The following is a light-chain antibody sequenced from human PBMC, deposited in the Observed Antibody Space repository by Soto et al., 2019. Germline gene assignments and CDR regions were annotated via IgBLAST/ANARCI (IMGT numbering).Light chain of an antibody. CDR3: QQYGGSPT. CDR2: GAS. CDR1: QSVRTNS. Sequence: EIVLTQSPGTLSLSPGERATLSCRASQSVRTNSLAWYQQKPGQAPRLLIYGASSRATGIPDRFSGSGSGTDFTLTISRLEPEDFVVYYCQQYGGSPTFGQGTKVEIK. J-gene: IGKJ1*01. V-gene: IGKV3-20*01.